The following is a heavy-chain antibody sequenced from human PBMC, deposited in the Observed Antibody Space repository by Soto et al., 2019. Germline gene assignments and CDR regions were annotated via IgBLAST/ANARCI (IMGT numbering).Heavy chain of an antibody. J-gene: IGHJ6*02. CDR2: ISAYNGNT. V-gene: IGHV1-18*04. CDR3: ARVAEKSSSWITYYYYYGMDV. Sequence: GASVKVSCKASGYTFTSYGISWVRQAPGQGLEWMGWISAYNGNTNYAQKLQGRVTMTTDTSTSTDYMELRSLRSDDTAVYYCARVAEKSSSWITYYYYYGMDVWGQGTTVTVSS. CDR1: GYTFTSYG. D-gene: IGHD6-13*01.